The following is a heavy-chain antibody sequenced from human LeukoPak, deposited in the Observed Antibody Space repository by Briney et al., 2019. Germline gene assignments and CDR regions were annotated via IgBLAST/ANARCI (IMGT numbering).Heavy chain of an antibody. V-gene: IGHV3-23*01. CDR2: ISGSGDST. Sequence: QSGGSLRRSCVASGFSFSSYAMNWVRQAPGKGLEWVSGISGSGDSTYYADSVKGRFTISRDNPKNTLYLQMNSLRAEDTAVYYCAKDSITLIVVGIDYWGQGTLVTVSS. D-gene: IGHD3-22*01. J-gene: IGHJ4*02. CDR3: AKDSITLIVVGIDY. CDR1: GFSFSSYA.